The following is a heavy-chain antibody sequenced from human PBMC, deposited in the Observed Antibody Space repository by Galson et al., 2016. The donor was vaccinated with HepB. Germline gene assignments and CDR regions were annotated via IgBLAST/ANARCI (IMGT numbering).Heavy chain of an antibody. V-gene: IGHV3-33*01. Sequence: SLRLSCAASGFTFSGYAMNWVRQAPGKGLEWVAVIWHDGSEKYYADSVRGRFTISRDNSKNTLYLQMNSLRAEDTSVYYCARAALYCTHGLCHYPFDYWGQGTQVTVSS. CDR2: IWHDGSEK. CDR1: GFTFSGYA. CDR3: ARAALYCTHGLCHYPFDY. J-gene: IGHJ4*02. D-gene: IGHD2-8*01.